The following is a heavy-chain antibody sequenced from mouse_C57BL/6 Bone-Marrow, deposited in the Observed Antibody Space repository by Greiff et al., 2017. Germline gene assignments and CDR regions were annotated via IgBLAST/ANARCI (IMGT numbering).Heavy chain of an antibody. J-gene: IGHJ3*01. D-gene: IGHD3-2*02. CDR2: ISSGGSYN. CDR3: AQTAQAAWFAY. Sequence: EVKVVESGGDLVKPGGSLKLSCAASGFTFSSYGMSWVRQTPDKRLEWVATISSGGSYNYYPDSVKGRFTISRNNAKNHLYLQMSSLKSDDTAMYYCAQTAQAAWFAYWGQGTLVTVSA. CDR1: GFTFSSYG. V-gene: IGHV5-6*01.